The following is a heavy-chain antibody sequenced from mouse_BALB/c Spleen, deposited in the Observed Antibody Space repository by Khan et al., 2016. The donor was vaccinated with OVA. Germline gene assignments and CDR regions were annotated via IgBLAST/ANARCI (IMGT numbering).Heavy chain of an antibody. J-gene: IGHJ3*01. CDR3: VRGGFAY. V-gene: IGHV5-15*02. Sequence: EVELVESGGGLVQPGGSRKLSCAASGFTFIDYGMAWVRQTPGKGPEWIAFISSVAYSIYYADTVTGRFTISRENAKNTLYLEMSSLRSDYTAMYYCVRGGFAYWGQGTLVTVSA. CDR2: ISSVAYSI. CDR1: GFTFIDYG.